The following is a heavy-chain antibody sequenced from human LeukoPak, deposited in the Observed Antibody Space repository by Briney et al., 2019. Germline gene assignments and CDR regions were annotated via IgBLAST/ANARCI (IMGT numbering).Heavy chain of an antibody. CDR2: IKQDGSEK. V-gene: IGHV3-7*01. Sequence: GGSLRLSCAASGFTFSSYWMSWVRQAPGKGLEWVANIKQDGSEKYYVDSVKGRFTISRDNAKNSLYLQMKSLRAGDTAVYYCARDIVVVTAPTGLYEGAFDIWGQGTMVTVSS. CDR3: ARDIVVVTAPTGLYEGAFDI. J-gene: IGHJ3*02. CDR1: GFTFSSYW. D-gene: IGHD2-21*02.